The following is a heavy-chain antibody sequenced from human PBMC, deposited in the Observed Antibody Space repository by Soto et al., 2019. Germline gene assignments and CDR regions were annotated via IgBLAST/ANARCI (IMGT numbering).Heavy chain of an antibody. CDR3: ARSQWLVEPGPYYFDY. J-gene: IGHJ4*02. V-gene: IGHV1-18*01. CDR1: GYTFTSYG. D-gene: IGHD6-19*01. Sequence: SSVKFSCKASGYTFTSYGISWVRQAPGQGLEWMGWISAYNGNTNYAQKLQGRVTMTTDTSTSTAYMELRSLRSDDTAVYYCARSQWLVEPGPYYFDYWGQGTLVTVSS. CDR2: ISAYNGNT.